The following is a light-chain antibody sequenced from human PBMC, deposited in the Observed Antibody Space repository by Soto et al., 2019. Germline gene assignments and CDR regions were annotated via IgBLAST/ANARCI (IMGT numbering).Light chain of an antibody. CDR2: GAS. V-gene: IGKV3-20*01. J-gene: IGKJ2*01. CDR1: QSVSSSY. Sequence: EIVLTQSPGTLSLSPGERATLSCRASQSVSSSYVAWYQQTPGQAPRLLIYGASSRATGIPDRFSGSGSGTDFTLTISRLEPEDFAVYYCQQYGSSPMYTFGQGTKLEIK. CDR3: QQYGSSPMYT.